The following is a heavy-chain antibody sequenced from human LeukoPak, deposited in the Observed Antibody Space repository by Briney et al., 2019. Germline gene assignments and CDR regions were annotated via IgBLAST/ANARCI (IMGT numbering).Heavy chain of an antibody. CDR2: FSYSGST. Sequence: PSETLSLTCTVSGGSISSGSYYWHWIRQRPGKGLEWIGHFSYSGSTYDNPSLKSRVIISVDTSKNQFSLKLSSVTAADTAVYYCARGAYDYVWGSSFDPWGQGTLVTVSS. V-gene: IGHV4-31*03. CDR3: ARGAYDYVWGSSFDP. CDR1: GGSISSGSYY. J-gene: IGHJ5*02. D-gene: IGHD3-16*01.